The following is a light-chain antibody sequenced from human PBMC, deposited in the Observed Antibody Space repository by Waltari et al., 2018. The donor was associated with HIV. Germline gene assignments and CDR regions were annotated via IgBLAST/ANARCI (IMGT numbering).Light chain of an antibody. V-gene: IGLV1-47*01. Sequence: QPVLSQAPSASGAPGQRIVSACSGDLSNIARPAVSWYPHSPGRAPRLRIDGNHERPSEVPDRFSGSKSGSSASLAISGLQSEDEGDYFCAAWDDGLSGVIFGGGTRLTV. CDR2: GNH. CDR3: AAWDDGLSGVI. J-gene: IGLJ2*01. CDR1: LSNIARPA.